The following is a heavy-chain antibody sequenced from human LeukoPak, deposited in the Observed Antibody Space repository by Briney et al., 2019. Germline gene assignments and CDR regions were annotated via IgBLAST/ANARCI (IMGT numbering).Heavy chain of an antibody. V-gene: IGHV3-66*01. CDR3: ARGQPYDRSDLDY. D-gene: IGHD3-22*01. CDR1: GFTVSSNY. Sequence: GGSLRLSCAAAGFTVSSNYMSWVRQAPGKGLEWVSVIYSGGRTYHADSVKGRFTISRDNSKNTLYLQMNSLRVEDTAVYFCARGQPYDRSDLDYWGQGTLVTVSS. J-gene: IGHJ4*02. CDR2: IYSGGRT.